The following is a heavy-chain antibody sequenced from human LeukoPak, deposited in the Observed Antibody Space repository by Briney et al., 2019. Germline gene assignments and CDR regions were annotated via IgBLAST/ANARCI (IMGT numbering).Heavy chain of an antibody. CDR3: ARDTGGSWENDY. CDR2: IYYSGST. Sequence: SETLSLTCTVSGGSISSGDYYWSWIRQPPGKGLEWIGYIYYSGSTYYNPSLKSRVTISVDTSKNQFSLKLSSVTAADTAVYYYARDTGGSWENDYWGQGTLVTVSS. CDR1: GGSISSGDYY. D-gene: IGHD2-15*01. V-gene: IGHV4-30-4*08. J-gene: IGHJ4*02.